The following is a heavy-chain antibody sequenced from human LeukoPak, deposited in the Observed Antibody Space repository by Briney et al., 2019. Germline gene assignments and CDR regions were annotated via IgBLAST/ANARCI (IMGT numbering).Heavy chain of an antibody. V-gene: IGHV1-2*02. J-gene: IGHJ5*02. CDR2: INPNSGGT. D-gene: IGHD6-13*01. Sequence: ASVTVSCTASGYTFTGYYMHWVRQAPGQGLEWMGWINPNSGGTNYAQKFQGRVTMTRDTSISTAYMELSRLRSDDAVVYYCTRDGLIAPAGTNLLDLWGQGTLVTVSS. CDR3: TRDGLIAPAGTNLLDL. CDR1: GYTFTGYY.